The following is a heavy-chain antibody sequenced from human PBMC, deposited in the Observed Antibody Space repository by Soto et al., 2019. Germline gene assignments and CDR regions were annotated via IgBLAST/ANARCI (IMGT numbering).Heavy chain of an antibody. J-gene: IGHJ4*02. Sequence: EVQLLESGGGLVQPGGSLRLSCTASGFSFETCAMSWVRQAPGKGLEWVLGISGSGGSTYYADSVKGRFTISRDNSKNTLYLQMDSLRADDTAVYYCAKGKTSGWYYFDFWGQGTLVTVSS. CDR1: GFSFETCA. CDR2: ISGSGGST. V-gene: IGHV3-23*01. D-gene: IGHD6-19*01. CDR3: AKGKTSGWYYFDF.